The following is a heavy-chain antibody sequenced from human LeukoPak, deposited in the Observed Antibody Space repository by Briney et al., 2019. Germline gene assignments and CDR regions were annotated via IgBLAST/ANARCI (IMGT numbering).Heavy chain of an antibody. Sequence: GGSLRLSCAASGFTFSSYAMSWVRQAPGKGLEWVSTISGSGGSTYYADFVKGRFTISRDNSKNTLFLQVNSLRAEDTALYYCARDPRGYSYGYWYFDLWGRGTLVTVSS. CDR1: GFTFSSYA. V-gene: IGHV3-23*01. D-gene: IGHD5-18*01. J-gene: IGHJ2*01. CDR2: ISGSGGST. CDR3: ARDPRGYSYGYWYFDL.